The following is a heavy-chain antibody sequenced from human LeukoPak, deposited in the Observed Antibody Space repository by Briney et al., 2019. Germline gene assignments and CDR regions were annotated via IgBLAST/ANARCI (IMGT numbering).Heavy chain of an antibody. D-gene: IGHD3-22*01. J-gene: IGHJ4*02. CDR2: ISSSSSYI. CDR1: GFTFSSYS. V-gene: IGHV3-21*01. CDR3: ASFYYYDSSGYYPVDY. Sequence: PGGSLRLSCAASGFTFSSYSMNWVRQAPGKGLEWVSSISSSSSYIHYADSVKGRFTISRDNAKNSLYLQMNSLRAEDTAVYYCASFYYYDSSGYYPVDYWGQGTLVTVSS.